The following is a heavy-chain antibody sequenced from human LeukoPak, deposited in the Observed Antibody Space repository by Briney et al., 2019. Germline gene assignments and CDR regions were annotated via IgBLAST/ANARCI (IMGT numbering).Heavy chain of an antibody. CDR2: IYSGNGGT. CDR3: AREPPRACYFDF. CDR1: GYTFTSYH. V-gene: IGHV1-46*01. J-gene: IGHJ4*02. Sequence: ASVKVSCKTSGYTFTSYHIHWVRQAPGQGPEWMGTIYSGNGGTKSAQMFRGRITMTGATSTSTVYMELSSLNSADTAVYFCAREPPRACYFDFWGQGTPVTVSS.